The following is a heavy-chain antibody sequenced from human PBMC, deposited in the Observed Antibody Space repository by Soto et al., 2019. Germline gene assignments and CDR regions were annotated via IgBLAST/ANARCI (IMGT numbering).Heavy chain of an antibody. J-gene: IGHJ4*02. CDR3: ARVTTVATIHVDY. CDR1: GGSISSGGYY. V-gene: IGHV4-31*03. CDR2: IYYSGST. Sequence: QVQLQESGPGLVKPSQTLSLTCTVSGGSISSGGYYWSWIRQHPGKGLEWIGYIYYSGSTYYNPSLQSRVTNSGDTSKNQFSLKLSSVTAADTAVYYCARVTTVATIHVDYWGQGTLVTVSS. D-gene: IGHD5-12*01.